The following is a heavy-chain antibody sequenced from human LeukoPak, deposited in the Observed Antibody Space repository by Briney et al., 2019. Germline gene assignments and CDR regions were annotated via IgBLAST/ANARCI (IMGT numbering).Heavy chain of an antibody. J-gene: IGHJ3*02. CDR1: GGSISSYY. D-gene: IGHD3-22*01. CDR3: ARVQVVTDALDI. CDR2: IYYSGST. V-gene: IGHV4-59*01. Sequence: SETLSLTCTVSGGSISSYYWSWIRQPPGKGVEWIGYIYYSGSTNYNPSLKSRVTISVDTSKNQFSLKLSSVTAADTAVYYCARVQVVTDALDIWGQGTMVTVSS.